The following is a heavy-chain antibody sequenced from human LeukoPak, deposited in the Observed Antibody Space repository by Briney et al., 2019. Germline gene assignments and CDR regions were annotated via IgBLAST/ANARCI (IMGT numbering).Heavy chain of an antibody. CDR3: AKWGYDYVWGSYRTPLDI. CDR2: ISYDGSNR. V-gene: IGHV3-30*18. CDR1: GFTFSTYA. J-gene: IGHJ3*02. D-gene: IGHD3-16*02. Sequence: PGGSLRLSCAASGFTFSTYAMNWVRQAPGKGLEWVAVISYDGSNRYYADSMKGRFTISRDNSKNMLYLQIDSLRPEDTAMYYCAKWGYDYVWGSYRTPLDIWGQGTMVTVSS.